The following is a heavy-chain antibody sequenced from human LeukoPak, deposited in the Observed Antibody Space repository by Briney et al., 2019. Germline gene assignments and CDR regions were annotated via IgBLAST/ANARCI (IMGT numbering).Heavy chain of an antibody. CDR2: MQDSGRA. D-gene: IGHD1-1*01. Sequence: SETLSLTCTVSGGPTSDYYWSWVRQPPGKGLEWGGYMQDSGRADYNPSLNRRVSISVDTSKNQLSLKLSSVTAADTAVYYCARAHTYYWHVDYWGQGTLVTVSS. CDR3: ARAHTYYWHVDY. J-gene: IGHJ4*02. V-gene: IGHV4-59*01. CDR1: GGPTSDYY.